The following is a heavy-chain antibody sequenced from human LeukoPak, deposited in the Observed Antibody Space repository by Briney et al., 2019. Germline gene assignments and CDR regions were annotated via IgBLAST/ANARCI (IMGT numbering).Heavy chain of an antibody. J-gene: IGHJ4*02. CDR1: GFTFSSYS. CDR3: ARILDSAWGELGY. Sequence: PGGSLRLSCAASGFTFSSYSMNWVRQTPGKGLEWVSSISSSSTYIYYVDSVKGRFTISRDNAKNSLYLQMNSLRAEDTAVYYCARILDSAWGELGYWGQGTLVTVSS. D-gene: IGHD6-19*01. CDR2: ISSSSTYI. V-gene: IGHV3-21*01.